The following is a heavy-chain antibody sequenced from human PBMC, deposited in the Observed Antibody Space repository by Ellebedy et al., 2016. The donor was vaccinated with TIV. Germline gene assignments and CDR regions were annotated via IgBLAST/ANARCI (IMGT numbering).Heavy chain of an antibody. J-gene: IGHJ4*02. D-gene: IGHD3-22*01. CDR3: ASSVHYYDSSGYLN. CDR1: GFSFSSYS. CDR2: ISSGSSTI. V-gene: IGHV3-48*01. Sequence: GGSLRLSXVASGFSFSSYSMNWVRQAPGKGLQWASYISSGSSTIYYADSVKGRFTISRDNAKSSLYLQMNSLRAEDTAVYYCASSVHYYDSSGYLNWGQGTLVIVSS.